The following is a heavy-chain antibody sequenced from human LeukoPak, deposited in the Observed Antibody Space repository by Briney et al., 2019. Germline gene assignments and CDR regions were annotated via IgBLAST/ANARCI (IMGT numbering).Heavy chain of an antibody. D-gene: IGHD6-13*01. Sequence: SETLSLTCTVSGGSIRSYYWSWVRQPPGKELEWIGYISYSGTTNYNPSLKSRVSISVDTSKNQFSLKVNSVTAADTAVYYCARDPTSIAAAGIGDAFDIWGQGTMVTVSS. J-gene: IGHJ3*02. CDR1: GGSIRSYY. V-gene: IGHV4-59*01. CDR2: ISYSGTT. CDR3: ARDPTSIAAAGIGDAFDI.